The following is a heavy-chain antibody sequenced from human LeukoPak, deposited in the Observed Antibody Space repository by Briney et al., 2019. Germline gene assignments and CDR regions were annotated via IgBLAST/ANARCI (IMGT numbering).Heavy chain of an antibody. D-gene: IGHD3-10*01. CDR3: VRGPYGSGISNWFDP. J-gene: IGHJ5*02. CDR2: IYYNGNT. CDR1: GGSITNYY. V-gene: IGHV4-59*01. Sequence: SETLSLTCAVSGGSITNYYWSWIRQSPGKGLEWIGFIYYNGNTNYNPSLKSRVTISVDTSKNQFSLKLTSVTAADTAVYYCVRGPYGSGISNWFDPWGQGTLVIVSS.